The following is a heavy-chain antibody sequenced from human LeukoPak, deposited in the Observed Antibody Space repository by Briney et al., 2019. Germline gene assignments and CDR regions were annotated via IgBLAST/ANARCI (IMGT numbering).Heavy chain of an antibody. CDR2: ISAYNSAYNGNT. Sequence: ASVKVSCKTSGYTFTNYGITWVRQAPGQGLEWMGWISAYNSAYNGNTHYAQKLQGRVTMTTDTSTNTGYMELRSLRSDDTAVYYCAREYGSGSYTGIDYWGQGTLVTVSS. CDR3: AREYGSGSYTGIDY. V-gene: IGHV1-18*01. D-gene: IGHD3-10*01. CDR1: GYTFTNYG. J-gene: IGHJ4*02.